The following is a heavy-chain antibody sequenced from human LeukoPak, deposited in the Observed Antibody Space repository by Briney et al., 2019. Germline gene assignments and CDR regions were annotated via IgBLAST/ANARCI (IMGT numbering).Heavy chain of an antibody. CDR3: ARDRSSGWYSDY. CDR1: GYTFTGYY. J-gene: IGHJ4*02. Sequence: ASVKVSCKASGYTFTGYYMHWVRQAPGQGLEWIGRIIPIFGTANYAQKFQGRVTITTDESTSTAYMELSSLRSEDTAVYYCARDRSSGWYSDYWGQGTLVTVSS. V-gene: IGHV1-69*05. D-gene: IGHD6-19*01. CDR2: IIPIFGTA.